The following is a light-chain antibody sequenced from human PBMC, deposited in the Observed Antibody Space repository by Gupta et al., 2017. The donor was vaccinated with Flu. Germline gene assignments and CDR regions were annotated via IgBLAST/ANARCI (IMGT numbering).Light chain of an antibody. J-gene: IGLJ2*01. Sequence: VTISWVGVGSTIGSNYVWCYQHRAGTAPKLLIYFENERPTGAPDGFYGSKSGPSASLAIRGLRAEDEADYYCESWEDRLSGRVVFGGGTKLTVL. V-gene: IGLV1-47*02. CDR1: GSTIGSNY. CDR3: ESWEDRLSGRVV. CDR2: FEN.